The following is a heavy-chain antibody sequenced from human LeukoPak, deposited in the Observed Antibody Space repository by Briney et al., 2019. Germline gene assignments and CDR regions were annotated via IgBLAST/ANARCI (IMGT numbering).Heavy chain of an antibody. V-gene: IGHV3-33*01. D-gene: IGHD2-2*01. Sequence: PGRSLRLSCAASGFTFSSYGMHWVRQAPGKGLEWVAVIWHDGSNKYYADSVKGRFTISRDSSKNTLYPQMNSLRAEDTAVYYCARARSISYAFDYWGQGTLVTVSS. J-gene: IGHJ4*02. CDR1: GFTFSSYG. CDR2: IWHDGSNK. CDR3: ARARSISYAFDY.